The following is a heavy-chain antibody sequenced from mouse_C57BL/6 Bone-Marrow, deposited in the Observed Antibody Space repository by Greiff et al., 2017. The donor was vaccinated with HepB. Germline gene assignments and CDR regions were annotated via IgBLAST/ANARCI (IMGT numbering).Heavy chain of an antibody. CDR2: IYIGNGYT. Sequence: VQLKESGAELVRPGSSVKMSCKTSGYTFTSYGINWVKQRPGQGLEWIGYIYIGNGYTEYNEKFKGKATLTSDTSSSTAYMELSSLTSEDSAIYFCARGIYSNYEYFDYWGQGTTLTVSS. CDR3: ARGIYSNYEYFDY. V-gene: IGHV1-58*01. CDR1: GYTFTSYG. D-gene: IGHD2-5*01. J-gene: IGHJ2*01.